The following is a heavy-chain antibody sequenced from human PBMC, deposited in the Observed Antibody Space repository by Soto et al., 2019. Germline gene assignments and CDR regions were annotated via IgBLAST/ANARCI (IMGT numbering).Heavy chain of an antibody. CDR2: ISYDGSNK. Sequence: QVQLVESGGGVVQPGRSLRLSCAASGFTFSSYAMHWVRQAPGKGLEWVAVISYDGSNKYYADSVKGRFTISRANYKNTLYLQMNSLRAEDTAVYYCARDTIAVDGTGYFDYWGQGTLVTVSS. CDR3: ARDTIAVDGTGYFDY. CDR1: GFTFSSYA. J-gene: IGHJ4*02. V-gene: IGHV3-30-3*01. D-gene: IGHD6-19*01.